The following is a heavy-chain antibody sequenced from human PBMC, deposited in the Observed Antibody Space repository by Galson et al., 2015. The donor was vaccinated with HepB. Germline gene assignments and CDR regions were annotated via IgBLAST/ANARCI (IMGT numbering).Heavy chain of an antibody. D-gene: IGHD2-21*02. Sequence: SVKVACKASGYTFTSYYMHWVRQAPGQGLEWMGWINPNGGGTNYGKKFQGRVTMTSETSISTAYMEMSRLRADDTAVYYCARGGRRNSVSMVMTAITVFDYWGQGTLVTVSS. CDR1: GYTFTSYY. CDR3: ARGGRRNSVSMVMTAITVFDY. V-gene: IGHV1-2*02. CDR2: INPNGGGT. J-gene: IGHJ4*02.